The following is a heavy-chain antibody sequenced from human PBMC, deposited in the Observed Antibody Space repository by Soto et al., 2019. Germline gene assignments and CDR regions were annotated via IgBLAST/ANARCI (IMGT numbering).Heavy chain of an antibody. Sequence: SETLSLTCTVSGGSISSSSYYWSWIRQAPGKGLEWIGYIYYTGSTNYNPSLKSRVTISVDSSRNQFSLKLSSVTTADTAVYYCARMNSVTDYWGQGTLVTVSS. J-gene: IGHJ4*02. D-gene: IGHD4-17*01. V-gene: IGHV4-61*01. CDR1: GGSISSSSYY. CDR3: ARMNSVTDY. CDR2: IYYTGST.